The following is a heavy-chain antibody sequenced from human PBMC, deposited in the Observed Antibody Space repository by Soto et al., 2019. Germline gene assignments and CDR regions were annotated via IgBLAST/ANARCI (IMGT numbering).Heavy chain of an antibody. CDR1: GFTFSTSG. D-gene: IGHD3-9*01. CDR2: IWSDGTTK. Sequence: GGSLRLSCAASGFTFSTSGIHWVRQTPDKGLEWVAVIWSDGTTKDYADSVKGRFTISRDNSKNTVFLQLSSLTVEDTAVYFCARGSPISSPYFYYNIDVWGQGTTVTVSS. CDR3: ARGSPISSPYFYYNIDV. J-gene: IGHJ6*02. V-gene: IGHV3-33*01.